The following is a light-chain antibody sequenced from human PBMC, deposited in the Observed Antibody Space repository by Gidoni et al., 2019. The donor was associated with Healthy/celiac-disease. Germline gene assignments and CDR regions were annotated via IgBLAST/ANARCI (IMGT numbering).Light chain of an antibody. CDR1: QSVSSN. CDR3: QQYNNWPET. Sequence: EIVMKQSPATLSVSPGERATLTCRASQSVSSNLAWYQQKPSQAPRLLISGSSTRATGIPARFSGSGSGTGFTLTISSLQSEDFAGYYGQQYNNWPETFGQGTKVESK. V-gene: IGKV3-15*01. J-gene: IGKJ1*01. CDR2: GSS.